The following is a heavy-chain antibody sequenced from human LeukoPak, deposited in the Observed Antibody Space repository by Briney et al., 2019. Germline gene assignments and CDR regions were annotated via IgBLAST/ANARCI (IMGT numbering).Heavy chain of an antibody. V-gene: IGHV1-18*01. J-gene: IGHJ5*02. Sequence: ASVKVSCKASGYTFTSYGISWVRQAPGRGLEWLGWISAYNGNTNYAQKFQGRVTMTRDTSTSTAYMEVTSLRSDDTAVYYCARGATRFGELTDWLDPWGQGTLVTVSS. D-gene: IGHD3-10*02. CDR3: ARGATRFGELTDWLDP. CDR2: ISAYNGNT. CDR1: GYTFTSYG.